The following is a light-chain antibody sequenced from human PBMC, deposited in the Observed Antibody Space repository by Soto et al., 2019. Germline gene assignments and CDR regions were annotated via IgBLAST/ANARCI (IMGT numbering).Light chain of an antibody. CDR1: QSVLYSSNNKNY. CDR2: WAS. CDR3: QQYFTTPLT. J-gene: IGKJ3*01. Sequence: DIVMTQSPDSLAVSLGARATINCKSSQSVLYSSNNKNYLAWYQQKPGQPPKLLIYWASTRESGVPDRFSGSGSGPDFTLTISSLQAEDVAVFYCQQYFTTPLTFGPGTKVDIK. V-gene: IGKV4-1*01.